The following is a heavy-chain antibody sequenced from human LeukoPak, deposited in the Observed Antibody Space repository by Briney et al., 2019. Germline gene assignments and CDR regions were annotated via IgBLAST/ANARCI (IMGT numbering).Heavy chain of an antibody. Sequence: GGSLRLSCAASGFTFSDYYMSWTRQAPGKGLEWVSYISSSSRSTTYADSVKGRFTISRDNAKNSLYLQMNSLRAEDTAAYYCSSGYESDYFFYYGMDVWGQGTTVTVSS. V-gene: IGHV3-11*06. CDR3: SSGYESDYFFYYGMDV. D-gene: IGHD5-12*01. CDR1: GFTFSDYY. CDR2: ISSSSRST. J-gene: IGHJ6*02.